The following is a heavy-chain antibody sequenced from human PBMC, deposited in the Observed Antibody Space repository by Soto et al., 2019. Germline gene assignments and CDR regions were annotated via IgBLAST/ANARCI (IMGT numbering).Heavy chain of an antibody. Sequence: QVQLVQSGAEVKKPGSSVKVSCKASGGTFSSYAISWVRQAPGQGLEWMGGIIPIFGTANYAQKFQGRVTITVDESTSPAYMELSSWRSEDTAVYYCARPGGTAVTSGAFAIWGQGTMVTVSS. CDR2: IIPIFGTA. V-gene: IGHV1-69*12. J-gene: IGHJ3*02. CDR3: ARPGGTAVTSGAFAI. D-gene: IGHD4-17*01. CDR1: GGTFSSYA.